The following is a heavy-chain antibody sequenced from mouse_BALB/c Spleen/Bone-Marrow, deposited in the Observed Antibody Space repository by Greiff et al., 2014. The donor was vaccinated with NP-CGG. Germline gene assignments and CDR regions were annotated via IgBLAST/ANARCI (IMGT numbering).Heavy chain of an antibody. CDR1: GYAFSSYW. Sequence: VQLVESGAELVRPGSSVKISCKASGYAFSSYWMNWVKQRPGQGLEWIGQIYPGDGDTNYNGNFKDKATLTTDKSSTTAYVQLSSLTSEDSAVYFCARGGRLTGYYFDYWGQGSTLTVSS. CDR2: IYPGDGDT. CDR3: ARGGRLTGYYFDY. J-gene: IGHJ2*01. D-gene: IGHD4-1*01. V-gene: IGHV1-80*01.